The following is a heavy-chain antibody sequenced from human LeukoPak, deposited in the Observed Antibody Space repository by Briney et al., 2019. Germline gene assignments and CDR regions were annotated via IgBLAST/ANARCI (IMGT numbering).Heavy chain of an antibody. V-gene: IGHV1-2*02. Sequence: GASVKVSCKVSGYTLTELSMHWVRQAPGKGLEWMGWINPNSGGTNYAQKFQGRVTMTRDTSISTAYMELSRLRSDDTAVYYCARPRIAVADEGDYWGQGTLVTVSS. CDR1: GYTLTELS. J-gene: IGHJ4*02. CDR2: INPNSGGT. CDR3: ARPRIAVADEGDY. D-gene: IGHD6-19*01.